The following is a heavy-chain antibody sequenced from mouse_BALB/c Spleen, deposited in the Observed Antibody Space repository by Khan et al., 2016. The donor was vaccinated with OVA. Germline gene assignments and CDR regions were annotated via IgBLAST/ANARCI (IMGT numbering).Heavy chain of an antibody. Sequence: EVQLQESGPGLVKPSQSLSLTCTVTGYSITSDYAWNWIRQFPGHKLEWMGYISYSGRTSYNPSLKSRISITRDTSKNQFFLQLNSVTTEDTATDFCARSVTITTVVATDFDYWGQGTTLTVSS. D-gene: IGHD1-1*01. CDR3: ARSVTITTVVATDFDY. CDR1: GYSITSDYA. CDR2: ISYSGRT. J-gene: IGHJ2*01. V-gene: IGHV3-2*02.